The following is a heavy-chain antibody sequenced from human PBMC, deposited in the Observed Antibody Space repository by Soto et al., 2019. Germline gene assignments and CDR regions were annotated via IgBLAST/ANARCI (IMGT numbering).Heavy chain of an antibody. D-gene: IGHD2-15*01. Sequence: SSETLSLTCTVSGGSISSGGYYWSWIRQHPGKGLEWIGYIYYSGSTYYNPSLKSRVTISVDTSKNQFSLKLSSVTAADTAVYYCATNGAYCSGGSCADYYYYMDVWGKGTTVTVS. CDR3: ATNGAYCSGGSCADYYYYMDV. CDR1: GGSISSGGYY. J-gene: IGHJ6*03. CDR2: IYYSGST. V-gene: IGHV4-31*03.